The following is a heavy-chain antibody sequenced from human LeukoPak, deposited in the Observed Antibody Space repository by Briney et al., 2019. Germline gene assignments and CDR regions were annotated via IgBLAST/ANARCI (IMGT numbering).Heavy chain of an antibody. CDR2: IYYSGST. J-gene: IGHJ4*02. Sequence: PSETLSLTCSVSGGSIINSSFYWGWVRQAPGKGLEWIGSIYYSGSTYYNPSLKSRVTISVDTSKNQFSLKLSSVTAADTAVYYCARGHNSENGYSSGWYGYYFDYWGQGTLVTVSS. V-gene: IGHV4-39*01. CDR3: ARGHNSENGYSSGWYGYYFDY. D-gene: IGHD6-19*01. CDR1: GGSIINSSFY.